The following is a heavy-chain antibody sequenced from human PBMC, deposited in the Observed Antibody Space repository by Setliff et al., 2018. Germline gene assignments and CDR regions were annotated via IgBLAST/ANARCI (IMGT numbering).Heavy chain of an antibody. CDR3: ARDRGSNNSPEDFDY. V-gene: IGHV4-61*02. Sequence: SETLSLTCTVSGGSISSDSHYWAWVRQPAGKGLELIGRIFGSGSTNYNPSLKSRVTMSIDTSKNQFFLKVRSVTAADTAVYYCARDRGSNNSPEDFDYWGLGTLVTVSS. CDR1: GGSISSDSHY. J-gene: IGHJ4*02. CDR2: IFGSGST. D-gene: IGHD1-1*01.